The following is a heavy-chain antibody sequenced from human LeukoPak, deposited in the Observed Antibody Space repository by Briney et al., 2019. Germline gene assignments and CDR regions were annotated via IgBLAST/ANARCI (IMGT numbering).Heavy chain of an antibody. CDR2: IYHTGST. D-gene: IGHD4-17*01. CDR3: ASRSEDYGDYEGMYYFDY. V-gene: IGHV4-4*02. Sequence: PSGTLSLTCAVSGDSMISTNWWSWVRQPPGKGLELIGEIYHTGSTNYNPSLQSRVTISIDKSKNQFSLKLSSVTAADTAVYYCASRSEDYGDYEGMYYFDYWGQGTLVTVSS. CDR1: GDSMISTNW. J-gene: IGHJ4*02.